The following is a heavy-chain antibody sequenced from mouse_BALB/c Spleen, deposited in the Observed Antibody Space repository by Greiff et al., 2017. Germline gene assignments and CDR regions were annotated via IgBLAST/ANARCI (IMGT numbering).Heavy chain of an antibody. CDR1: GYSFTGYF. CDR2: INPYNGDT. V-gene: IGHV1-20*02. CDR3: AKGKYYFDY. Sequence: EVKLQESGPELVKPGASVKISCKASGYSFTGYFMNWVMQSHGKSLEWIGRINPYNGDTFYNQKFKGKATLTVDKSSSTAHMELRSLASEDSAVYYCAKGKYYFDYWGQGTTLTVSS. J-gene: IGHJ2*01.